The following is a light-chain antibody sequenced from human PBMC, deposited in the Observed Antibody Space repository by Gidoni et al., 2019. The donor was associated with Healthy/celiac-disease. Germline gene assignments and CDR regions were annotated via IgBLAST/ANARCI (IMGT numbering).Light chain of an antibody. CDR1: QSISSY. CDR2: AAS. J-gene: IGKJ3*01. CDR3: QQSYSTPPFT. Sequence: IQMTHPPSSLSASVGDRVTITCRASQSISSYLNWYQQKPGKAPKLLIYAASSLQSGVPSRFSGSGSGTDFTLTISSLQPEDFATYYCQQSYSTPPFTFXPXTKVDIK. V-gene: IGKV1-39*01.